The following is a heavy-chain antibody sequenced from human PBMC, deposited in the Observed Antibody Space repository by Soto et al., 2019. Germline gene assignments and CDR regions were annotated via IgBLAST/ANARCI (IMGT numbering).Heavy chain of an antibody. CDR3: ARDEGDYDSSGYYYVDSLGMDV. CDR1: GFTFSSYG. Sequence: QVQLVESGGGVVQPGRSLRLSCAASGFTFSSYGMHWVRQAPGKGLEWVAVIWYDGSNKYYADSVKGRFTISRDNSKNTLYLQMNSLRAEDTAVYYCARDEGDYDSSGYYYVDSLGMDVWGQGTTVTVSS. V-gene: IGHV3-33*01. CDR2: IWYDGSNK. J-gene: IGHJ6*02. D-gene: IGHD3-22*01.